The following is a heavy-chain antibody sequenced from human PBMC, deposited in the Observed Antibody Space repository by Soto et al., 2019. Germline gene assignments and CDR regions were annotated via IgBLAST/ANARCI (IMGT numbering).Heavy chain of an antibody. Sequence: GGSLRLSCAASGFTFSSYWMHWVRQAPGKGLVWVSRINSDGSSTSYADSVKGRFTISRDNAKNTLYLQMNSLRAEDTAVYYCAREGSGSYYYYYYGMDVWGQGTTVTVSS. V-gene: IGHV3-74*01. CDR3: AREGSGSYYYYYYGMDV. CDR1: GFTFSSYW. D-gene: IGHD1-26*01. CDR2: INSDGSST. J-gene: IGHJ6*02.